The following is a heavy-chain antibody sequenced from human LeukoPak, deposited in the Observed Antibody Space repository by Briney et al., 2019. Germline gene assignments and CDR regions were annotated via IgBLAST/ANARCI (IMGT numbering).Heavy chain of an antibody. CDR1: GFTFSGYS. J-gene: IGHJ1*01. D-gene: IGHD2-21*02. V-gene: IGHV3-23*01. CDR3: AKDDWDCGGDCYPGYFQH. Sequence: PPGGSLRLSCAASGFTFSGYSMNWVRQAPGKGLEWVSAISGSGGSTYYADSVKGRFTISRDNSKNTLYLQMNGLRAEDTAVYYCAKDDWDCGGDCYPGYFQHWGQGTLVTVSS. CDR2: ISGSGGST.